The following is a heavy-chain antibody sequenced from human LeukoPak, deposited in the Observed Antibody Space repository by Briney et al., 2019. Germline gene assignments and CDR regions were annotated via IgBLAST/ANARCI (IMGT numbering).Heavy chain of an antibody. CDR2: ISNDESQT. D-gene: IGHD4-17*01. V-gene: IGHV3-30*03. Sequence: GMSLRLSCAASGFIFSDHGMHWVRQAPGKGLEWVAVISNDESQTKYGDSVRGRFTISRDNSKNTLYLQINSLRAEDTAVYYCARDDSPVTTWLDYWGQGTLVTVSS. CDR3: ARDDSPVTTWLDY. J-gene: IGHJ4*02. CDR1: GFIFSDHG.